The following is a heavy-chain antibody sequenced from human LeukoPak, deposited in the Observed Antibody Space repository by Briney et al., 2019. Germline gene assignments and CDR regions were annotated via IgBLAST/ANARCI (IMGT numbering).Heavy chain of an antibody. CDR1: GFTFSSYS. J-gene: IGHJ4*02. Sequence: GGSLRPSCAASGFTFSSYSMNWVRQAPGKGLEWVSYISSSSSTIYYADSVKGRFTISRDNAKNSLYLQMNSLRAEDTAVYYCARVVDYWGREPWSPSPQ. V-gene: IGHV3-48*01. CDR2: ISSSSSTI. CDR3: ARVVDY.